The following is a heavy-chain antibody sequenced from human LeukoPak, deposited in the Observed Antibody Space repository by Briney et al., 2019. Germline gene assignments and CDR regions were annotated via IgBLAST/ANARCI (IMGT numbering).Heavy chain of an antibody. J-gene: IGHJ6*02. V-gene: IGHV5-51*01. CDR1: GYSFTSYW. D-gene: IGHD3-10*01. CDR3: ARSRITMVRGVIITSPYYYYGMDV. CDR2: IYPGDSDT. Sequence: GESLKISCKGSGYSFTSYWIGWVRQMPGKGLEWMGIIYPGDSDTRYSPSFQGQVTISADKSIRTAYLQWSSLKASDTAMYYCARSRITMVRGVIITSPYYYYGMDVWGQGTTVTVSS.